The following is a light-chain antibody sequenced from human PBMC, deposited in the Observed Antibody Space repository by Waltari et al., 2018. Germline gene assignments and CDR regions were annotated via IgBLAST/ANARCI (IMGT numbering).Light chain of an antibody. Sequence: QLVLTQSPSASASLGASVKLTCTLSSGHSSNVIASPQQRPENGPRYLMKVNSDGSHSKGDEIPDRFSGSSSGAERYLTISSLQSEDEADYYCQTGGHGTWVFGGGTKLTVL. J-gene: IGLJ3*02. V-gene: IGLV4-69*01. CDR1: SGHSSNV. CDR2: VNSDGSH. CDR3: QTGGHGTWV.